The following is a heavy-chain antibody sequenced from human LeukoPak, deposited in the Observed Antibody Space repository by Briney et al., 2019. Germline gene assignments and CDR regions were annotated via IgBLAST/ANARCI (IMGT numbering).Heavy chain of an antibody. CDR3: ARDGGTRLKYSFGYGDF. V-gene: IGHV3-23*01. Sequence: GGSLRLSCAASGFTFSSYAMSWVRQAPGKGLEWVSAISGSGTNTYYADSVKGRFTISRDNSKNTLFLQMNSLRAEDTAVYYCARDGGTRLKYSFGYGDFWGQGTLVTVSS. D-gene: IGHD3-22*01. CDR2: ISGSGTNT. J-gene: IGHJ4*02. CDR1: GFTFSSYA.